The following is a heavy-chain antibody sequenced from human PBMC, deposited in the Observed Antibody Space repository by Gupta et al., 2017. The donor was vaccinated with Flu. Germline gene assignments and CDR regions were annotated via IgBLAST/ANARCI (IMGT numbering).Heavy chain of an antibody. CDR1: GFPFSIYA. Sequence: EEQLLESGGGFVQPGGSLRLSCAASGFPFSIYAMGVVRQAPGKGLEWVSHIGSRGNTHNADSVNGRITVSRDDSQSTLFLQLSGLGAENTVIYYCARDAYSQLLDAYDLWGQGTMVTVSA. J-gene: IGHJ3*01. D-gene: IGHD2-2*01. CDR2: IGSRGNT. V-gene: IGHV3-23*01. CDR3: ARDAYSQLLDAYDL.